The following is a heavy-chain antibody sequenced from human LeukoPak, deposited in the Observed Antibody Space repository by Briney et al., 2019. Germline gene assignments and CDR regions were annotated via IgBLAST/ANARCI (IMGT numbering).Heavy chain of an antibody. CDR3: ATLGIAVATTEVDY. D-gene: IGHD6-19*01. CDR2: ISWDSGSI. CDR1: GFTFDDYA. Sequence: PGGSLRLSCAASGFTFDDYAMYWVRQGPEKGLEWVSGISWDSGSIAYADSVKGRFTISRDNAKKSLYLQMNSLRAEDTALYYCATLGIAVATTEVDYWGQGTLVTVSS. V-gene: IGHV3-9*01. J-gene: IGHJ4*02.